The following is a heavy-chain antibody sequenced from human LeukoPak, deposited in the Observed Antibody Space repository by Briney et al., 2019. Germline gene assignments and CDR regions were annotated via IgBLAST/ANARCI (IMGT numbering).Heavy chain of an antibody. D-gene: IGHD1-26*01. J-gene: IGHJ4*02. CDR1: GFTFSSYW. V-gene: IGHV3-74*01. CDR2: IHGDGRTT. CDR3: ARAGWEVRGFDY. Sequence: GGSLRLSCAASGFTFSSYWIHWVRQVPGKGLVWVSRIHGDGRTTTYADSVKGRFTISRDNSKNTLYLQMNSLRAEDTAVYYCARAGWEVRGFDYWGQGTLVTVSS.